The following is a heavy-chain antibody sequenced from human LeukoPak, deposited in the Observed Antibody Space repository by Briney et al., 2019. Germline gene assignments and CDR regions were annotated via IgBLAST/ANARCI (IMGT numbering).Heavy chain of an antibody. CDR1: GFTVSSNY. CDR3: ARYDFWSGYYQAWFDP. D-gene: IGHD3-3*01. J-gene: IGHJ5*02. CDR2: IYSGGST. Sequence: PGGSLSLSCAASGFTVSSNYMSWVRQAPGKGLEWVSVIYSGGSTYYADSVKGRFTISRDNSKNTLYLQMNSLRAEDMAVYYCARYDFWSGYYQAWFDPWGQGTLVTVSS. V-gene: IGHV3-66*01.